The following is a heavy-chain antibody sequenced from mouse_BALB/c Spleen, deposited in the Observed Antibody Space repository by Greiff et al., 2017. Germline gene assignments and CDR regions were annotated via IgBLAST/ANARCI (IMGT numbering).Heavy chain of an antibody. CDR2: IYYSGTI. J-gene: IGHJ4*01. V-gene: IGHV3-5*02. CDR3: ARAFYDGYAMDY. D-gene: IGHD2-3*01. CDR1: GISITTGNYR. Sequence: VQLKQSGPGLVKPSQTVSLTCTVTGISITTGNYRWSWIRQFPGNKLEWIGYIYYSGTITYNPSLTSRTTITRDTSKNQFFLEMNSLTAEDTATYYCARAFYDGYAMDYWGQGTSVTVSS.